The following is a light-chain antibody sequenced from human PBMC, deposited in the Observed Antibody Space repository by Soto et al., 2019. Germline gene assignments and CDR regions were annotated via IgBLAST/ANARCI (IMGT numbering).Light chain of an antibody. V-gene: IGKV3-15*01. J-gene: IGKJ1*01. Sequence: EIVMTQSPATLSVSPGEGVTLSCRAGQSVRSNLAWYQQKPGQAPRLLIYGASTRATGIPARFSGSGSVTEFTLSISSLQSEDFAVYYCQQYYNWPRTFGQGTKVEI. CDR3: QQYYNWPRT. CDR2: GAS. CDR1: QSVRSN.